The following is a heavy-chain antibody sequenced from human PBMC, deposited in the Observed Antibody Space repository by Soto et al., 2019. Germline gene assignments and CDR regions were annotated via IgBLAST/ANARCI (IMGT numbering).Heavy chain of an antibody. V-gene: IGHV2-5*02. J-gene: IGHJ5*02. CDR2: IYWDDDK. D-gene: IGHD2-21*01. Sequence: QITLKESGPTLVKPTQTLTLTCTFSGFSLSTSGVGVGWIRQPPGKALEWLGLIYWDDDKRYSPSLKSRLTNTKDTSKNQVVLTKTHKDPVDTATNYCAPFDSANNWLHPWGQGTLVTVSS. CDR3: APFDSANNWLHP. CDR1: GFSLSTSGVG.